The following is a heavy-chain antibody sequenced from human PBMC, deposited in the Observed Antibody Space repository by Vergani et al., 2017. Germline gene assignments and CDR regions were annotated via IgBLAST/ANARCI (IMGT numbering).Heavy chain of an antibody. CDR3: ATNSCGTPGCQIGYFRE. D-gene: IGHD1-1*01. CDR1: GFTSSYYS. Sequence: QVHLVESGGGVVQPGRSLRLSCVVSGFTSSYYSMHWVRQAPGKGLEWVAVISYDGTQKYYEDSVKGRFTISRDNSKSTLYLQMNSLRTEDTAVYYCATNSCGTPGCQIGYFREWGQGTLVTVSS. CDR2: ISYDGTQK. V-gene: IGHV3-30*03. J-gene: IGHJ1*01.